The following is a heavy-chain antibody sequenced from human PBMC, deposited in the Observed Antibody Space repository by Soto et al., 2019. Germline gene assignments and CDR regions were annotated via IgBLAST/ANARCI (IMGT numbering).Heavy chain of an antibody. V-gene: IGHV1-2*04. D-gene: IGHD6-13*01. Sequence: GASVEVSCKASGYTFAGCYRRWVRQAPGQGLEWMGWINPNSGGTNYAQKFQGWVTMTRDTSISTAYMELSRLRSDDTAVYYCARDSSSWFDFDYWGQGTLVTVSS. J-gene: IGHJ4*02. CDR1: GYTFAGCY. CDR2: INPNSGGT. CDR3: ARDSSSWFDFDY.